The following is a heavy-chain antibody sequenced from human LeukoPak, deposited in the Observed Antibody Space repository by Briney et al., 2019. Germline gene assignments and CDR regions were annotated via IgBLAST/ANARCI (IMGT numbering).Heavy chain of an antibody. CDR3: ARAPPYSLYYFDY. V-gene: IGHV1-2*02. CDR2: INPNTGGT. D-gene: IGHD2-21*01. J-gene: IGHJ4*02. Sequence: ASVKVSCKASGYTFTGSYMHGVRQAPGQGLEWMGWINPNTGGTKYAQKFQGRVTMTRDTSVSAAYMEVSRLRSDDAAVYYCARAPPYSLYYFDYWGQGTLVTVSS. CDR1: GYTFTGSY.